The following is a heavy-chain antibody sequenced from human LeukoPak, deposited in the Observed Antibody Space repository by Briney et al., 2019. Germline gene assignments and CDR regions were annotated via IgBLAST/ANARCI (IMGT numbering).Heavy chain of an antibody. CDR1: GGSISNSNW. CDR2: VSQSGST. D-gene: IGHD3-10*01. Sequence: SETLSLTCTVSGGSISNSNWWSWVRQPPGKGLEWIGEVSQSGSTNYNPSLKSRVTISIDTSQNQFSLKLSSVTAADTAVYYCAREGGHYYGSGSYYIGDAFDIWGKGTTVTVSS. CDR3: AREGGHYYGSGSYYIGDAFDI. V-gene: IGHV4-4*02. J-gene: IGHJ3*02.